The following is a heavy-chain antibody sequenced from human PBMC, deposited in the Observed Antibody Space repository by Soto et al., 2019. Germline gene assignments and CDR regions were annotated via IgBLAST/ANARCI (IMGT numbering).Heavy chain of an antibody. V-gene: IGHV1-18*01. CDR1: GYSFTNYG. CDR3: ARDRGVAPPVAGNTHYYYYMDV. J-gene: IGHJ6*03. D-gene: IGHD6-19*01. Sequence: QDLLVQSGAEVKKPGASVTVSCNASGYSFTNYGVTWVRQAPGQGLEWMGWISAFNGNTHYAQNLQGRVNMTTDASTSTAYMELRSLRSDDTAVYYCARDRGVAPPVAGNTHYYYYMDVWGKGTTVTVSS. CDR2: ISAFNGNT.